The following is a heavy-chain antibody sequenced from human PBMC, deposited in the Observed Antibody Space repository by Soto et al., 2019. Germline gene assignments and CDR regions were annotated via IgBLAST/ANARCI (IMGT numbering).Heavy chain of an antibody. D-gene: IGHD6-13*01. J-gene: IGHJ6*02. CDR1: GFTFSNAW. V-gene: IGHV3-15*07. CDR2: IKSKTDGGTT. CDR3: TSIAAAGRDLDYYGMDV. Sequence: GGSLRLSCAASGFTFSNAWMNWVRQAPGKGLEWVGRIKSKTDGGTTDYAAPVKGRFTISRDDSKNTLYLQMNSLKTEDTAVYYCTSIAAAGRDLDYYGMDVWGQGTTVTVSS.